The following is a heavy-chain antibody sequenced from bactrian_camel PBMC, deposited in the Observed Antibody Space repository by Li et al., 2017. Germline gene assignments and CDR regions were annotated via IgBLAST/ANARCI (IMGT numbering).Heavy chain of an antibody. J-gene: IGHJ4*01. V-gene: IGHV3S53*01. CDR2: ISSDGMT. CDR3: AVSYCGLTYCTGPRGYRTKTWSPRGVCSDGNAKYEHSY. CDR1: TDTFNSFY. Sequence: HVQLVESGGGSVQAGGSLRLSCAASTDTFNSFYMGWFRQAPGEERAGIAAISSDGMTNYADSVLGRFTISQDYNMLYLEMDNLEPADTAMYYCAVSYCGLTYCTGPRGYRTKTWSPRGVCSDGNAKYEHSYWGQGTQVTISS. D-gene: IGHD2*01.